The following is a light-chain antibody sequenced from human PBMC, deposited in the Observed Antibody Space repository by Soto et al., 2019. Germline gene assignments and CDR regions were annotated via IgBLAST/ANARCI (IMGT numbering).Light chain of an antibody. V-gene: IGLV2-14*03. Sequence: QSALTQPASVSGSPGQSITISCTGTSSDVGGYNYVSWYQHHPGKAPKLMIYDVSNRHSGVSNRFPGSKSDNTASLTISGLQAEDEADYYCSSYTSTSTVVFGGETKL. CDR2: DVS. CDR3: SSYTSTSTVV. J-gene: IGLJ2*01. CDR1: SSDVGGYNY.